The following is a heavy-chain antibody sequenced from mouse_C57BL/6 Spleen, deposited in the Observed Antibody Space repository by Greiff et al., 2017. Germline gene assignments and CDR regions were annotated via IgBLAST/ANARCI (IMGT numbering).Heavy chain of an antibody. J-gene: IGHJ2*01. CDR3: ALDSSQYYFDY. V-gene: IGHV3-6*01. CDR2: ISYDGSN. Sequence: EVQLVESGPGLVKPSQSLSLTCSVTGYSITSGYYWNWIRQFPGNKLEWMGYISYDGSNNYNPSLKNRISITRDTSKNQFFLKLNSVTTEDTATYYCALDSSQYYFDYWGQGTTLTVSS. D-gene: IGHD3-2*02. CDR1: GYSITSGYY.